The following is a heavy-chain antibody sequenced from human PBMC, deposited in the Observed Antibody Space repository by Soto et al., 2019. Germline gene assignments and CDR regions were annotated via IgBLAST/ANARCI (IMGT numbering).Heavy chain of an antibody. CDR3: LRTSLVVAAATREDY. J-gene: IGHJ4*02. Sequence: EVQLVESGGGLVQPGGSLRLSCAASGFTFSSYWMHWVRQAPGKGLVWVSRINSDGSSTSYADSVKGRFTISRDNAKNTLYLQMHRLRAEDTAVYYGLRTSLVVAAATREDYWGQGTLVTVSS. CDR1: GFTFSSYW. V-gene: IGHV3-74*01. D-gene: IGHD2-15*01. CDR2: INSDGSST.